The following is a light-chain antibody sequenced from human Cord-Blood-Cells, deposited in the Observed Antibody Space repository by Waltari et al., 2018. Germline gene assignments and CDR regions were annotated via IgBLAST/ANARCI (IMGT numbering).Light chain of an antibody. CDR2: GAS. Sequence: EIVLTQSPGTLSLSPGDRATLSCRASQSVSSSYLAWYQQKPGQAPRLLIYGASSRATGIPDRCSGSGSGTDFTLTISRLEPEDFAVYYCQQYGSSPPITFGQGTRLEIK. V-gene: IGKV3-20*01. J-gene: IGKJ5*01. CDR3: QQYGSSPPIT. CDR1: QSVSSSY.